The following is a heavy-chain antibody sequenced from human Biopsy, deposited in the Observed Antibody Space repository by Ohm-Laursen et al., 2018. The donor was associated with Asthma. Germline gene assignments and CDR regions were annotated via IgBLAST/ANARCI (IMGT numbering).Heavy chain of an antibody. J-gene: IGHJ5*01. CDR1: GGSLSSGPYY. CDR3: ARDLSGYCTSSACYGFDS. Sequence: PSQTLSLTCTVSGGSLSSGPYYWSWVRQHPGKGLEWIGYINYSGSTFYSPSLESRVTVSVDTSKNQFSLKLGPVTAADTAVYYCARDLSGYCTSSACYGFDSWGQGTLVTVSS. V-gene: IGHV4-31*03. CDR2: INYSGST. D-gene: IGHD2-8*01.